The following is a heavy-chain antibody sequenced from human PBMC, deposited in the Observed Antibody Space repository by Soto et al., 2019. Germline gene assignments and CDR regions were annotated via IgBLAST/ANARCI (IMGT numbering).Heavy chain of an antibody. V-gene: IGHV3-30*03. Sequence: QVQLVESGGGVVQPGRSLRLSCAASGFTFSTFGMHWVRQAPGKGLEWVAVISSDGRYKSYADSVKGRFTVSRDNSKNTLYLQMVSLTPEDTAMYYCVGDPGHLETFDYWGQGTSVTVSS. CDR3: VGDPGHLETFDY. CDR1: GFTFSTFG. J-gene: IGHJ4*02. CDR2: ISSDGRYK. D-gene: IGHD3-10*01.